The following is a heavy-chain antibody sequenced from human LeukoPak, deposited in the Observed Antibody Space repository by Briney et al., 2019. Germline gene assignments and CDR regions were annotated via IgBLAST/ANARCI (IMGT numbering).Heavy chain of an antibody. CDR1: GGSFSGYY. CDR2: INHSGST. CDR3: ARSEGGGNNWFDP. V-gene: IGHV4-34*01. Sequence: SETLSLTCAVYGGSFSGYYWSWIRQPPGKGLEWIGEINHSGSTNYNPSLKSRVTISVDTSKNQFSLKLSSVTAADTAVYYCARSEGGGNNWFDPWGQGTLVTVSS. J-gene: IGHJ5*02. D-gene: IGHD2-15*01.